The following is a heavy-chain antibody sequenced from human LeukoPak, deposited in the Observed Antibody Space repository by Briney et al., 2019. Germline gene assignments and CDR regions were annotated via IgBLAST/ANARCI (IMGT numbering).Heavy chain of an antibody. CDR3: ARAPRYCSSTSCYSRWFDP. Sequence: SETLSLTCTVSGGSISSSSYYWGWIRQPPGKGLEWIGSIYYSGSTYYNPSLKSRVTISVDTSKNQFSLKLSSVTAADTAVYYCARAPRYCSSTSCYSRWFDPWGQGTLVTVSS. J-gene: IGHJ5*02. V-gene: IGHV4-39*01. CDR1: GGSISSSSYY. D-gene: IGHD2-2*01. CDR2: IYYSGST.